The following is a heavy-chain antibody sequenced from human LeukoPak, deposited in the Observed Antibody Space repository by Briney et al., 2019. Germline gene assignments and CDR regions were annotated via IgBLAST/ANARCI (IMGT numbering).Heavy chain of an antibody. Sequence: ASVKVSCKASGGTFSSYAISWVRQAPGQGLEWMGRIIPILGIANYAQKFQGRVTITADKSTSTAYMELSSLRSDDTAVYYCARDLGGEWDAFDIWGQGTMVTVSS. D-gene: IGHD2-15*01. CDR3: ARDLGGEWDAFDI. CDR2: IIPILGIA. CDR1: GGTFSSYA. J-gene: IGHJ3*02. V-gene: IGHV1-69*04.